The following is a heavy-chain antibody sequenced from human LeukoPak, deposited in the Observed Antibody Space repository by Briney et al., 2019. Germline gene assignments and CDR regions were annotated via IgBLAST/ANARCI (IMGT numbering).Heavy chain of an antibody. CDR1: GFTFSTYG. CDR2: ISYDGGNK. Sequence: PGGSLRLPCTASGFTFSTYGMHWVRQAPGKGLEWVALISYDGGNKYYADSVKGRFTISRDNSKNTLYLQMNTLRAEDTAVYYCAKELTGWYFDLWGRGTLVTVSS. J-gene: IGHJ2*01. V-gene: IGHV3-30*18. CDR3: AKELTGWYFDL. D-gene: IGHD3-9*01.